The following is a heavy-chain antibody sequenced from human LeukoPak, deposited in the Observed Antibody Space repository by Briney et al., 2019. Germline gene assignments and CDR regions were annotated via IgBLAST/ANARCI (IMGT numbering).Heavy chain of an antibody. CDR1: GYTFTSYG. J-gene: IGHJ4*02. D-gene: IGHD3-22*01. CDR3: ARDSASIAVAGAYYDSSGYLSGYFDY. Sequence: ASVKVSCKASGYTFTSYGISWVRQAPGQGLEWMGWISAYNGNTNYAQKLQGRVTMTTDTSTSTAYMELRSLRSDGTAVYYCARDSASIAVAGAYYDSSGYLSGYFDYWGQGTLVTVSS. CDR2: ISAYNGNT. V-gene: IGHV1-18*01.